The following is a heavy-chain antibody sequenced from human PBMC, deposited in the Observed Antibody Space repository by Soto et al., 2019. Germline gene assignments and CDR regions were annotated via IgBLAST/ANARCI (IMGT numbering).Heavy chain of an antibody. J-gene: IGHJ5*02. V-gene: IGHV3-11*06. CDR3: VRGGGGGLFDP. CDR1: GFTFGDSY. D-gene: IGHD2-15*01. CDR2: ISPGSRYP. Sequence: VQLVESGGGWVPPAGSLRLSRPGSGFTFGDSYMSWLLQAPGKGLEWLSYISPGSRYPAYADSVQGRFTISRDNAKRSLYLQMMSLTAEDTAIYYCVRGGGGGLFDPWGQGTMVTVSS.